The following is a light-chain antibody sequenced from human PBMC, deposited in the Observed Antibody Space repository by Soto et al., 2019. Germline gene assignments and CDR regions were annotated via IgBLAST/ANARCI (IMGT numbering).Light chain of an antibody. CDR3: QQCYSSPQT. V-gene: IGKV1-39*01. Sequence: DIQMTQSPSTLSASVVDRVSLTRRASQSTSSWLAWYQQKPGKAPKLLIFAASSLQSGVPSRFSGSRSGPDFTLTISSLQPEDFATYYCQQCYSSPQTFGQGTKVDIK. CDR1: QSTSSW. CDR2: AAS. J-gene: IGKJ1*01.